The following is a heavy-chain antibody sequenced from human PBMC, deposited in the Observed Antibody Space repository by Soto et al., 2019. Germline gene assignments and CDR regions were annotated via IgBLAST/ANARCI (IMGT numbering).Heavy chain of an antibody. D-gene: IGHD6-13*01. Sequence: ASVKVSCKASGGTFSIYTIIWVRQAPGQGLEWMGRIIPILGIANYAQKFQGRVTITADKSTSTAYMELSSLRSEDTAVYYCARSFGVAAAGPFDYWGQGTLVTVSS. J-gene: IGHJ4*02. CDR3: ARSFGVAAAGPFDY. V-gene: IGHV1-69*02. CDR1: GGTFSIYT. CDR2: IIPILGIA.